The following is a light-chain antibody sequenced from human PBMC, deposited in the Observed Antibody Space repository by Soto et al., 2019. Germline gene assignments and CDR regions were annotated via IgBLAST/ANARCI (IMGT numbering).Light chain of an antibody. CDR1: QSVTSSY. Sequence: EIVLTQSPGTLSLSPGERATLSCRASQSVTSSYLAWYQQKPGQAPRLLMYAASSRATGIPDRFSGSGSGTDFTLTISRLQSEDFAVYYCQQYNNWPPTWTFGQGTKVDIK. CDR2: AAS. V-gene: IGKV3-20*01. CDR3: QQYNNWPPTWT. J-gene: IGKJ1*01.